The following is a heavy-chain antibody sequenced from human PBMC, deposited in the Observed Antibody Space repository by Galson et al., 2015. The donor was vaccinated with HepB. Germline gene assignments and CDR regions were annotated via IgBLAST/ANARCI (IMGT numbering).Heavy chain of an antibody. CDR3: ARVYYYGSGSYFDI. CDR1: GGTFSSYA. D-gene: IGHD3-10*01. J-gene: IGHJ3*02. CDR2: IIPIFGTA. Sequence: SVKVSCKASGGTFSSYAISWVRQAPGQGLEWMGGIIPIFGTANYAQKFQGRVTITADKSTSTAYMELSSLRSEDTAVYYCARVYYYGSGSYFDIWGQGTMVTVSS. V-gene: IGHV1-69*06.